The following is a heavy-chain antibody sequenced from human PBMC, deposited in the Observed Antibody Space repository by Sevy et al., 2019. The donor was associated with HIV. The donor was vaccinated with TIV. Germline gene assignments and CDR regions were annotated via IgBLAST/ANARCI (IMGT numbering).Heavy chain of an antibody. CDR2: IYHSGGS. D-gene: IGHD2-21*01. V-gene: IGHV4-38-2*01. CDR1: GYSISSGYH. Sequence: SKTLSLTCAVSGYSISSGYHWGWFRQPPGKGLEWLASIYHSGGSSYNPSLKSRLTISLDGPNNQFSLKLASPTSADTAVYYCARHLWSGGNSDYWGQGTPVTVSS. CDR3: ARHLWSGGNSDY. J-gene: IGHJ4*02.